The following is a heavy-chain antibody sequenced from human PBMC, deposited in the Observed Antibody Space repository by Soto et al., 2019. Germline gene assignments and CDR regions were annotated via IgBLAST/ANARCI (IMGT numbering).Heavy chain of an antibody. D-gene: IGHD6-19*01. Sequence: QITLKESGPTLVKPTQTLTLTCTFSGFSLSTSGVGVGWIRQPPGKALEWRALIYWNVDKRYSPSLNSRLTTTKDASKNQVVLTINKMDPVETAPSYCAHLYSSGWYGGDFDYWGQGPLVTVS. J-gene: IGHJ4*02. CDR3: AHLYSSGWYGGDFDY. CDR1: GFSLSTSGVG. CDR2: IYWNVDK. V-gene: IGHV2-5*01.